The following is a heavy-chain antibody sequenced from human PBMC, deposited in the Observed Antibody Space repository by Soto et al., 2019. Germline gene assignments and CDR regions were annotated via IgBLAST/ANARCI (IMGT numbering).Heavy chain of an antibody. V-gene: IGHV4-34*01. J-gene: IGHJ4*02. CDR1: GGSFSGYY. CDR2: INHSGST. D-gene: IGHD3-22*01. Sequence: SETLSLTCAVYGGSFSGYYWSWIRQPPGKGLEWIGEINHSGSTNYNPSLKSRVTISVDTSKNQFFLKVNSVTAADTAVYFCARDSSGRHDYWGQGTPVTVS. CDR3: ARDSSGRHDY.